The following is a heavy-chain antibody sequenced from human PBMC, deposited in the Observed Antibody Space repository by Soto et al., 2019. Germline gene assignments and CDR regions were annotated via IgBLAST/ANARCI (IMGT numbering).Heavy chain of an antibody. J-gene: IGHJ6*02. D-gene: IGHD4-17*01. CDR2: IIPIFGTA. Sequence: QVQLVQSGAEVKKPGSSVKVSCKASGGTFSSYAISWVRQAPGQGLEWMGGIIPIFGTANYAQKFQGRVTTTADKSTSPAYMELSSLRSEDTAVYYCARKKESVGDYVFDCYYGMDVWGQGTTVTVSS. CDR3: ARKKESVGDYVFDCYYGMDV. CDR1: GGTFSSYA. V-gene: IGHV1-69*06.